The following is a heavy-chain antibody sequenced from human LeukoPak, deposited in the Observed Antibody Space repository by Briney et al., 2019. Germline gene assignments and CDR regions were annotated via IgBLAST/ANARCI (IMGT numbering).Heavy chain of an antibody. D-gene: IGHD3-22*01. CDR3: AQGAYYYDRGYFQH. CDR2: LYSNGNR. J-gene: IGHJ1*01. Sequence: GGSLRLSCAASGFTVSRNYMGWVRQAPGKGLEWVSVLYSNGNRHYADSVQGRFTISRDNSKNTLDLQMNSLRAEDTAVYYCAQGAYYYDRGYFQHWGQGTLVTVSS. CDR1: GFTVSRNY. V-gene: IGHV3-53*01.